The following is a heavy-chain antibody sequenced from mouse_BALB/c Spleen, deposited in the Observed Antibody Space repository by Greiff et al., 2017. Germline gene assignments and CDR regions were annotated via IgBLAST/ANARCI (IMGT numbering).Heavy chain of an antibody. CDR3: ARFPSTSSWFAY. CDR2: ISSGSSTI. J-gene: IGHJ3*01. V-gene: IGHV5-17*02. CDR1: GFTFSSFG. D-gene: IGHD2-1*01. Sequence: DVQLVESGGGLVQPGGSRKLSCAASGFTFSSFGMHWVRQAPEKGLEWVAYISSGSSTIYYADTVKGRFTISRDNPKNTLFLQMTSLRSEDTAMYYCARFPSTSSWFAYWGQGTLVTVSA.